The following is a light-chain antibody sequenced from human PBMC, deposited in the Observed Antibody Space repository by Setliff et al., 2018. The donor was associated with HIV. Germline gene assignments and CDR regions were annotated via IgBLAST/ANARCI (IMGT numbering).Light chain of an antibody. V-gene: IGLV2-14*01. CDR2: DVT. CDR3: SSWTTTNDV. Sequence: QSALTQPASVSGSPGQSITISCTGTSSDVGGYNYVSWYQQHPGKAPKLMIYDVTNRPSGVSYRFSGSKSGNTASLTISGLQAEDEADYYCSSWTTTNDVFGAGTKV. J-gene: IGLJ1*01. CDR1: SSDVGGYNY.